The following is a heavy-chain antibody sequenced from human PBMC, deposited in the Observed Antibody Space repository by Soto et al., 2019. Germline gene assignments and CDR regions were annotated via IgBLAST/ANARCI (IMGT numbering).Heavy chain of an antibody. D-gene: IGHD4-4*01. V-gene: IGHV4-30-2*01. CDR3: TCHPPRGDYNKYARNY. CDR2: IYQSGVT. J-gene: IGHJ4*02. CDR1: VDSYSISTFS. Sequence: TLSLTCKISVDSYSISTFSWSWILQPPGKALQWIGFIYQSGVTSYNPSLASRVSISLDRSNNQCSLKLKSVTAEDTAVYFCTCHPPRGDYNKYARNYWGQGTQVTV.